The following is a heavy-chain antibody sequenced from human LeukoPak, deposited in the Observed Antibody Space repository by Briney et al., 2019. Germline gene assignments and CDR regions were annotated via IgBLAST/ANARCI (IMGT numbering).Heavy chain of an antibody. CDR1: GFTFSSYA. V-gene: IGHV3-23*01. CDR2: ISGSGGST. J-gene: IGHJ3*02. D-gene: IGHD3-10*01. Sequence: GGSLRLSCAASGFTFSSYAMSWVRQAPGKGLEWVSAISGSGGSTYYADSVKGRFTISRDNSKNTLYLQMNSLRAEDTAVYYCAKDLGNTYYNGSGIVPWDAFDIWGQGTMVTVSS. CDR3: AKDLGNTYYNGSGIVPWDAFDI.